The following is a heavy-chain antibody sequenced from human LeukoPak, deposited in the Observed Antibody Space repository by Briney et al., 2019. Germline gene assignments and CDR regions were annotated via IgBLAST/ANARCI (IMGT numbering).Heavy chain of an antibody. Sequence: SETLSLTCSVSGGSISSFYWSWVRQPAGKGLEGIGRIFASGGTSYNPSLKSRVTISVDKSKNQFSLNVSSVSAADTAVYFCARAWVTGIKNYYYYYMDVWGKGTTVTVSS. V-gene: IGHV4-4*07. CDR2: IFASGGT. CDR1: GGSISSFY. J-gene: IGHJ6*03. D-gene: IGHD2-21*02. CDR3: ARAWVTGIKNYYYYYMDV.